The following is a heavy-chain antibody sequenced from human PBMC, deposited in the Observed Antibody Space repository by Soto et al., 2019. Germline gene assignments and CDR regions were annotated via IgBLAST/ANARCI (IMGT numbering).Heavy chain of an antibody. CDR1: GYTFTGYY. V-gene: IGHV1-2*02. CDR3: ARSIAAAGTPYYFDY. Sequence: ASVKVSCKASGYTFTGYYMHWVRQAPGQGLEWMGWINPNSGCTNYAQKFQGRVTMTRDTSISTAYMELSKLRSDDTAVYYCARSIAAAGTPYYFDYWGQGTLVTVSS. J-gene: IGHJ4*02. D-gene: IGHD6-13*01. CDR2: INPNSGCT.